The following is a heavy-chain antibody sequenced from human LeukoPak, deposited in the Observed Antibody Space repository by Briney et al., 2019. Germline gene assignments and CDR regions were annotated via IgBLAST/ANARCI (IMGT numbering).Heavy chain of an antibody. CDR3: ARQGSGNYLSPVNY. V-gene: IGHV4-39*01. D-gene: IGHD1-26*01. CDR1: GFTFSSYE. Sequence: GSLRLSCVVSGFTFSSYEMNWVRQAPGKGLEWIGTIYYSGSTYYNPSLKSRVTISVDTSKNQFSLKLSSVTAADTAVYYCARQGSGNYLSPVNYWGQGTLVTVSS. J-gene: IGHJ4*02. CDR2: IYYSGST.